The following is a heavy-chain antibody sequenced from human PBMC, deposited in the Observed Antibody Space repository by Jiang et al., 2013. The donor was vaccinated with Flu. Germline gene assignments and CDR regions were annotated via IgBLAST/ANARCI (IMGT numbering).Heavy chain of an antibody. CDR2: IYSGGST. Sequence: SNYMSWVRQAPGKGLEWVSVIYSGGSTYYADSVKGRFTISRHNSKNTLYLQMNSLRAEDTAVYYCAREDKYNWFDPWGQGTLVTVSS. CDR3: AREDKYNWFDP. CDR1: SNY. J-gene: IGHJ5*02. V-gene: IGHV3-53*04.